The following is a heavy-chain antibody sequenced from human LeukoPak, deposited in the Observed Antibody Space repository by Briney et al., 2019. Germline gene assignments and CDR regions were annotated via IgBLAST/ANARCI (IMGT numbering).Heavy chain of an antibody. CDR2: IKEDGSEK. Sequence: GGALRLSCAASRFTLISYWMTWVRPAPGKGLEWVANIKEDGSEKHYVDSVKGRFTISRDNAKNSVYLQMNSLRAEDTAVYYCARGSYNSHDFWGQGTLVTVSS. CDR3: ARGSYNSHDF. V-gene: IGHV3-7*04. J-gene: IGHJ4*02. D-gene: IGHD3-10*01. CDR1: RFTLISYW.